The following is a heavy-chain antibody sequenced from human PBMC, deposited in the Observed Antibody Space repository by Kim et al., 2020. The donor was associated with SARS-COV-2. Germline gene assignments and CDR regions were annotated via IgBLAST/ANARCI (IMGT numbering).Heavy chain of an antibody. CDR2: MYHSGTT. J-gene: IGHJ4*02. CDR3: ARTEWYRPGYFDY. CDR1: GGSISTTTYY. Sequence: SETLSLTCIVSGGSISTTTYYWGWIRQPPGKGLEWIGNMYHSGTTYYNPSLRSRVTMSIDTSKNQFSLNLSSVTAADTAVYYCARTEWYRPGYFDYWGRGTLVTVSS. V-gene: IGHV4-39*01. D-gene: IGHD3-3*01.